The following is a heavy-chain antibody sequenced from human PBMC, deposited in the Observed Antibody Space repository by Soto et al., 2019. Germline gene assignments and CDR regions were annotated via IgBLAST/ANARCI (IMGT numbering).Heavy chain of an antibody. Sequence: GGSLRLSCAGSGFTFSDYYIDWVRQAPGKGLEWVSSISSGSSDIYYADSLKGRFTISRDNAKNSLYLQMNSLRAEDTAVYYCAREEGAISGVVSYSYAMDVWGQGTTVTVSS. CDR2: ISSGSSDI. CDR1: GFTFSDYY. J-gene: IGHJ6*02. V-gene: IGHV3-21*01. CDR3: AREEGAISGVVSYSYAMDV. D-gene: IGHD3-3*01.